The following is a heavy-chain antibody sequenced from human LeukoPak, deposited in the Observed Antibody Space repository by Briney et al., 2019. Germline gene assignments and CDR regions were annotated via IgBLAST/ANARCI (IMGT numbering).Heavy chain of an antibody. CDR2: ISYDGSTK. CDR3: ARNNYGSGSYSAY. CDR1: GFTFSRST. V-gene: IGHV3-30*04. Sequence: GGSLRLSCAASGFTFSRSTMHWVRQAPGKGLEWVAVISYDGSTKYYADSVKGRFTISRDNAKNSLYLQMSSLRAEDTAVYYCARNNYGSGSYSAYWGQGTLVTVSS. D-gene: IGHD3-10*01. J-gene: IGHJ4*02.